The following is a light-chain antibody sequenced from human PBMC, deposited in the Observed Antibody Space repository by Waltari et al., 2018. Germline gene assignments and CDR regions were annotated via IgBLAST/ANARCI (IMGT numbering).Light chain of an antibody. Sequence: QSALTQPRSVSGSPGQSVTISCTGTSSDIGGYNAVAWYQKYPGKAPKLLIYAVNQPPSGVPDRFSGSKSGNTASLTISGLQAEDEADYYCYSYAGSYTLYVFGTGTEVTVL. V-gene: IGLV2-11*01. CDR2: AVN. J-gene: IGLJ1*01. CDR3: YSYAGSYTLYV. CDR1: SSDIGGYNA.